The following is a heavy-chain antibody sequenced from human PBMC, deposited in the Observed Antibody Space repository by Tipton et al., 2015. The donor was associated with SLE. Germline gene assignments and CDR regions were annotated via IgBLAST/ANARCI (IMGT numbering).Heavy chain of an antibody. CDR1: GFTFSDYH. Sequence: SLRLSCAGSGFTFSDYHLSWIRQSPGKGLECVSFISPTSSHIVYPDSVKGRFTISRDNAKNTLSLEMISLRAEDTAVYFCATGDSASYYNSRFDFWGQGTLVTVSS. J-gene: IGHJ4*02. CDR3: ATGDSASYYNSRFDF. D-gene: IGHD3-10*01. V-gene: IGHV3-11*03. CDR2: ISPTSSHI.